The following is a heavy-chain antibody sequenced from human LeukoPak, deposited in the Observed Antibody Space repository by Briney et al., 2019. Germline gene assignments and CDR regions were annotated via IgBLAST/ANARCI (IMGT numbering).Heavy chain of an antibody. CDR3: ASRKAGYGSGTPFDY. J-gene: IGHJ4*01. Sequence: PSETLPLTCAVSGASITSNYWWDWVRQAPGKGLEWIGESFHTGSANYNPSLKSRASISVDKSTSQFSLTLTSVTAADTAIYSCASRKAGYGSGTPFDYWGRGTLVTVSS. CDR2: SFHTGSA. V-gene: IGHV4-4*02. D-gene: IGHD3-10*01. CDR1: GASITSNYW.